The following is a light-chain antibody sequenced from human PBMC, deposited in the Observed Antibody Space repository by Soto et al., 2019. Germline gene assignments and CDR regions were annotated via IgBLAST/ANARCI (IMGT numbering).Light chain of an antibody. Sequence: ANQFTQSPSSLSASVGDRVTITCRASQAISSALAWYQQKPGKPPKLLIYDASTLQSGVPSRFSGTASGTEFTLTISGLQSEDFAVYYCQQYDDWPVTFGQGTKVDIK. CDR3: QQYDDWPVT. V-gene: IGKV1D-13*01. CDR2: DAS. J-gene: IGKJ1*01. CDR1: QAISSA.